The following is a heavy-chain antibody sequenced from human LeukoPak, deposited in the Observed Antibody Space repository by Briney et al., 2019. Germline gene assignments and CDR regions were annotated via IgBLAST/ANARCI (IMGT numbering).Heavy chain of an antibody. V-gene: IGHV4-34*01. J-gene: IGHJ4*02. CDR1: GGSFSGYY. CDR2: INHSGST. Sequence: SETLSLTCAVYGGSFSGYYWSWIRQPPGKGLEWIGEINHSGSTNYNPSLKSRVTISVDTSKNQLSLKLSSVTAEDTAVYYCASGVTPDGIADYWGQGTLVTVSS. CDR3: ASGVTPDGIADY. D-gene: IGHD6-13*01.